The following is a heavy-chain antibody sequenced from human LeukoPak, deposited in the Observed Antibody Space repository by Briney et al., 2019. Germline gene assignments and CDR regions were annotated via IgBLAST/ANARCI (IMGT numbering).Heavy chain of an antibody. D-gene: IGHD5-24*01. CDR1: GGSFSGYY. V-gene: IGHV4-34*01. J-gene: IGHJ4*02. CDR3: ASLMETITRTEND. Sequence: SETLSLTCAVYGGSFSGYYWSWIRQPPGKGLEWIGEINHSGSTNYNPSLKSRVTISVDTSKNQFSLKLSSVTAADTAVYYCASLMETITRTENDWGQGTLVTVSS. CDR2: INHSGST.